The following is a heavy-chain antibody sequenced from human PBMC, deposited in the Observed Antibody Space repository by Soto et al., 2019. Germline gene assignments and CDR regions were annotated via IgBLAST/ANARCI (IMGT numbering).Heavy chain of an antibody. CDR2: ISSSSSTI. J-gene: IGHJ4*02. D-gene: IGHD4-4*01. CDR1: GLTFSSYS. CDR3: ARGYMTSDSPSDN. Sequence: GGSLSLSSAASGLTFSSYSMNWVRPAPGKGLEWVSYISSSSSTIYYADSVKGRFTISRDNAKNSLYLQMNSLRAEDTAVYYCARGYMTSDSPSDNWVQGTLVTGSS. V-gene: IGHV3-48*01.